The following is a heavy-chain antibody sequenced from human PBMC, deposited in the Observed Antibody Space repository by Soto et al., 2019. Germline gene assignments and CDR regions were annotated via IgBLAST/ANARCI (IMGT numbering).Heavy chain of an antibody. V-gene: IGHV3-30-3*01. J-gene: IGHJ4*02. CDR1: GFTFNNYA. CDR3: ARTVTTVTTPYYFDY. CDR2: VSYDGSNK. D-gene: IGHD4-17*01. Sequence: QVQLVESGGGVVQPGRSLRLSCAASGFTFNNYAMHWVRQAPGKGLEWVAVVSYDGSNKYYADSVKGRFTISRDNSKDTLYLQMNSLSAEDTAVFYCARTVTTVTTPYYFDYWGQGTLVTVSS.